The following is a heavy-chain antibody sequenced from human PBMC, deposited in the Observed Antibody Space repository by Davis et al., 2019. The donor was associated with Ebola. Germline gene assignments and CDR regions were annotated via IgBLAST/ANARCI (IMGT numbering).Heavy chain of an antibody. D-gene: IGHD3-22*01. J-gene: IGHJ4*02. CDR1: GFTFSSYA. CDR3: AKAIRNMYYYDSSGYSLDY. CDR2: ISGSGGST. V-gene: IGHV3-23*01. Sequence: GESLKISCAASGFTFSSYAMSWVRQAPGKGLEWVSAISGSGGSTYYADSVKGRFTISRDNSKNTLYLQMNSLRAEDTAVYYCAKAIRNMYYYDSSGYSLDYWGQGTLVTVSS.